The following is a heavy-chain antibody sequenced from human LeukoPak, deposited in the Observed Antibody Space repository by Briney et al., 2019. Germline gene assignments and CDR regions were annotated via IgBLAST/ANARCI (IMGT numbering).Heavy chain of an antibody. J-gene: IGHJ4*02. CDR3: ARDQPGFGEFLYAY. D-gene: IGHD3-10*01. CDR1: GYTFTSYA. CDR2: INAGNGNT. V-gene: IGHV1-3*01. Sequence: GASVNVSCKACGYTFTSYAMHWVRQAPGQRLEWMGCINAGNGNTKYSQKFQGRVTITRDTSASTAYMQLSSLRSDETAVYYCARDQPGFGEFLYAYWGQGTLVTVSS.